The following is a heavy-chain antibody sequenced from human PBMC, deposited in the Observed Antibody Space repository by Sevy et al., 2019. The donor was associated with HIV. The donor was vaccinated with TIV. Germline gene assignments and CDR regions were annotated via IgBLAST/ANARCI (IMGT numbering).Heavy chain of an antibody. V-gene: IGHV4-61*02. CDR1: GGSFSSSSYY. Sequence: SETLSLTCTVSGGSFSSSSYYWNWIRQPAGRGLEWIGRIYTSWSTNYYPSLKSRVTMSVDTSKHQFSLKLSSVTAADTAVYYCAGRIAVAAFDYWGQGNLVTVSS. CDR3: AGRIAVAAFDY. D-gene: IGHD6-19*01. CDR2: IYTSWST. J-gene: IGHJ4*02.